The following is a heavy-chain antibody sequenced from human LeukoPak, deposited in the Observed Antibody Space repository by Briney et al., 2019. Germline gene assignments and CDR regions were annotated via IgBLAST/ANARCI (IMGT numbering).Heavy chain of an antibody. CDR2: INPNSGGT. V-gene: IGHV1-2*02. Sequence: GASVKVSCKASGYTFTGYYMHWVRQAPGQGLEWMGWINPNSGGTNYAQKFQGRVTMTRDTSISTAYMELSRLRYDDTAVYYCARDSGTVNWFDPWGQGTLVTVS. D-gene: IGHD1-1*01. J-gene: IGHJ5*02. CDR1: GYTFTGYY. CDR3: ARDSGTVNWFDP.